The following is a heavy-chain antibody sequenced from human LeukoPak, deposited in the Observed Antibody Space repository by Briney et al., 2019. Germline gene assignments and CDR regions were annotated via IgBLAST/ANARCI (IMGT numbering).Heavy chain of an antibody. D-gene: IGHD6-6*01. CDR2: ISSSSSYI. Sequence: GGSLRLSCAASGFTFSSYSMKWVRQAPGKGLEWVSFISSSSSYIYYADSVKGRFTISRDNAKNSLYLQMNSLRAEDTAVYYCARDEDFYSSSSDYWGQGTLVTVSS. J-gene: IGHJ4*02. CDR3: ARDEDFYSSSSDY. CDR1: GFTFSSYS. V-gene: IGHV3-21*01.